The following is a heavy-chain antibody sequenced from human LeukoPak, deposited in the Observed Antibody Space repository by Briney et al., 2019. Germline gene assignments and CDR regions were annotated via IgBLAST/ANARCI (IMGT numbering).Heavy chain of an antibody. V-gene: IGHV1-24*01. CDR3: ATGHSTGYHYWFDP. J-gene: IGHJ5*02. CDR1: GSALIDLS. Sequence: ASVTVSCKVSGSALIDLSMQWVRQVPGKGLEWMGGFDHENGETMYAQKFQGRVIMTDDTYTDTAYMDLTSLRYEHTAVYYCATGHSTGYHYWFDPWGQGTLVTGSS. CDR2: FDHENGET. D-gene: IGHD6-19*01.